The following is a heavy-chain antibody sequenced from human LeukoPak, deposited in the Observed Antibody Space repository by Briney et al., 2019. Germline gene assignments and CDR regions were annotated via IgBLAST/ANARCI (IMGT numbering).Heavy chain of an antibody. D-gene: IGHD6-13*01. V-gene: IGHV5-51*01. J-gene: IGHJ5*02. Sequence: GESLKISCKGSGYSFTSYWIGWVRQMPGKGLEWMGIIYPGDSDTRYSPSFQGQVTISADKSISTAYLQWSSLKASDTAMYYCARHGAYSSSWYSSLVRPWMWNNWFDPWGQGTLVTVSS. CDR2: IYPGDSDT. CDR1: GYSFTSYW. CDR3: ARHGAYSSSWYSSLVRPWMWNNWFDP.